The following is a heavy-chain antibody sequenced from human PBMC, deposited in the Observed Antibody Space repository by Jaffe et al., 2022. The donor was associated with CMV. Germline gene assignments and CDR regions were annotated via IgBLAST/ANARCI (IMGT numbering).Heavy chain of an antibody. CDR3: ARGRIVVVPAAMLEWLRLQRNGAFDI. CDR2: INHSGST. J-gene: IGHJ3*02. Sequence: QVQLQQWGAGLLKPSETLSLTCAVYGGSFSGYYWSWIRQPPGKGLEWIGEINHSGSTNYNPSLKSRVTISVDTSKNQFSLKLSSVTAADTAVYYCARGRIVVVPAAMLEWLRLQRNGAFDIWGQGTMVTVSS. D-gene: IGHD2-2*01. V-gene: IGHV4-34*01. CDR1: GGSFSGYY.